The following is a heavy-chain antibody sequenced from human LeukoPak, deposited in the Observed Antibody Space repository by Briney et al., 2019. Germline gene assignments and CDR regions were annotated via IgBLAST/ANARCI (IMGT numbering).Heavy chain of an antibody. J-gene: IGHJ5*02. CDR3: ARGSGWVTRDRVLDP. CDR1: GYTFTSYG. Sequence: ASVKVSCKASGYTFTSYGINWVRQATGQGLEWMGWMNPHTGNTGYAQKLQGRATMTRNTSISTAYMELSSLRVEDTAVYYCARGSGWVTRDRVLDPWGQGTLVTVSS. V-gene: IGHV1-8*01. D-gene: IGHD6-19*01. CDR2: MNPHTGNT.